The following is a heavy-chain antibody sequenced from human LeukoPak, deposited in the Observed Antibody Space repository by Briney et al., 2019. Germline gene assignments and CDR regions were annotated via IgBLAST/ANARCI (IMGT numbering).Heavy chain of an antibody. CDR2: ISSSGSTI. V-gene: IGHV3-11*01. CDR1: GFTFSDYY. D-gene: IGHD6-19*01. J-gene: IGHJ6*02. Sequence: PGGSLRLSCAASGFTFSDYYMSWIRQAPGKGLDGVSYISSSGSTIYYADSVEGRFTISRDNAKNSLYLQMNSLRAEDTAVYYCARDWTRAGGWPYYYYGMDVWGQGTTVTVSS. CDR3: ARDWTRAGGWPYYYYGMDV.